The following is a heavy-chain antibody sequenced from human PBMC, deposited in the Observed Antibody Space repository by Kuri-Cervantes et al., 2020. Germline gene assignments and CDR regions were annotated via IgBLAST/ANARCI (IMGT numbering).Heavy chain of an antibody. J-gene: IGHJ4*02. CDR2: INHSGDT. CDR1: GGSFSGYY. CDR3: ARGATIFGVVPDY. V-gene: IGHV4-34*01. D-gene: IGHD3-3*01. Sequence: SQTLSLTCAVYGGSFSGYYWSWIRQPPGKGLEWIGEINHSGDTNYIPSLKSRVTISLDTSKNQFSQKLSSVTAADTAVYYCARGATIFGVVPDYWGQGTLVTVSS.